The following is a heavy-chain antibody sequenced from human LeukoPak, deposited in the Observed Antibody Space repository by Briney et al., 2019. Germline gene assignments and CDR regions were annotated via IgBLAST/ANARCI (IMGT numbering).Heavy chain of an antibody. D-gene: IGHD2-15*01. CDR3: ARDPPGGGCSRRPFDY. CDR1: GGSFSGYY. V-gene: IGHV4-34*01. Sequence: SETLSLTCAVYGGSFSGYYWSWIRQPPGKGLEWIGEINHSGSTNYNPSLKSRVTISVDTSKNQFSLKLSSVTAADTAVYYCARDPPGGGCSRRPFDYWGQGTLVTVSS. J-gene: IGHJ4*02. CDR2: INHSGST.